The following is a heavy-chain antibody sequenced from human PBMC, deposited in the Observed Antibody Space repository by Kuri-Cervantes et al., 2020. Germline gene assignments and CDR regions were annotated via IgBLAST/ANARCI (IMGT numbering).Heavy chain of an antibody. V-gene: IGHV4-38-2*01. J-gene: IGHJ2*01. Sequence: SETLSLTCAVSGYSISSGYYWGWIRQPLGKGLEWIGSIYHSGSTYYNPSLKSRVSMSVDTSKNQFSLKLSSVTAVDTAVYYCARRFTGDRYFDLWGRGTLVTVSS. D-gene: IGHD7-27*01. CDR3: ARRFTGDRYFDL. CDR2: IYHSGST. CDR1: GYSISSGYY.